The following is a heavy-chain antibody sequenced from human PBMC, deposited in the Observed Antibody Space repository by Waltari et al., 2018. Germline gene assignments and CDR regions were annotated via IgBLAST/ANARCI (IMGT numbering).Heavy chain of an antibody. D-gene: IGHD5-12*01. V-gene: IGHV5-10-1*01. CDR3: ATYSGFTNWFDP. CDR2: IDPSDSYT. J-gene: IGHJ5*02. CDR1: GYSFTNYW. Sequence: EVQLVQSGAEVKKSGESLRISCKGSGYSFTNYWIIWVRQMPGKGLELMGRIDPSDSYTSYSPSFEGHVTISADKSISTAYLQWSSLKASDTAMYYCATYSGFTNWFDPWGQGTLVTVSP.